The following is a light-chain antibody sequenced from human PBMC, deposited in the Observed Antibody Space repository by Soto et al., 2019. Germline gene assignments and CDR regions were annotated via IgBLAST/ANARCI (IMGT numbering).Light chain of an antibody. CDR2: AAS. CDR3: QQSYSLVT. J-gene: IGKJ1*01. CDR1: QSISSY. V-gene: IGKV1-39*01. Sequence: DIQMTHAASSLSGSVGGVXXXTXRASQSISSYVSWYQQKPGKAPKLLIYAASRLQSGVPSRFSGSRSGTDFTLTISSLQPEDCSTYYCQQSYSLVTFGQGTMVDI.